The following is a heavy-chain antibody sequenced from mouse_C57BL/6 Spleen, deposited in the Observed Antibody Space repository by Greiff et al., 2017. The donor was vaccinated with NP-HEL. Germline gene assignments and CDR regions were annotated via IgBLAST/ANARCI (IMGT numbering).Heavy chain of an antibody. CDR1: GYTFTDYY. J-gene: IGHJ3*01. CDR2: INPNNGGT. V-gene: IGHV1-26*01. CDR3: ARSTYYDYDGRSWFAY. D-gene: IGHD2-4*01. Sequence: EVKLMESGPELVKPGASVKISCKASGYTFTDYYMNWVKQSHGKSLEWIGDINPNNGGTSYNQKFKGKATLTVDKYSSTAYMELRSLTSEDSAVYYCARSTYYDYDGRSWFAYWGQGTLVTVSA.